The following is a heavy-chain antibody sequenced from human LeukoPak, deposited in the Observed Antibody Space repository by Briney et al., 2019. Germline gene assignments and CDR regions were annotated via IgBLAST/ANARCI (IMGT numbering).Heavy chain of an antibody. CDR2: TYYRCKWYN. V-gene: IGHV6-1*01. CDR3: ARVGESSGWYSFDY. CDR1: GDSFSSNSAA. Sequence: SQTLSLTCAISGDSFSSNSAAWNCISQSPSRDFDWLGRTYYRCKWYNDYEVYVKSRITIDPDTSKNQFSLQLKYVTPEDTAVYYCARVGESSGWYSFDYWGQGTLVTVSS. J-gene: IGHJ4*02. D-gene: IGHD6-19*01.